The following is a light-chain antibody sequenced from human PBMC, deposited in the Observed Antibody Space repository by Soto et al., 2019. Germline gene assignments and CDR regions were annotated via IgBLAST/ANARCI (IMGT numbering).Light chain of an antibody. V-gene: IGLV2-14*01. Sequence: QSALTQPASLSGSPGQSITISCTGTSSDIGAYDYVSWFQQHPGKAPKLMISEVNNRPSGVSNRFSGSKSGSTASLTISGLQAEDEADYYCSSYTSSSTMVFGGGTKVTVL. J-gene: IGLJ2*01. CDR3: SSYTSSSTMV. CDR1: SSDIGAYDY. CDR2: EVN.